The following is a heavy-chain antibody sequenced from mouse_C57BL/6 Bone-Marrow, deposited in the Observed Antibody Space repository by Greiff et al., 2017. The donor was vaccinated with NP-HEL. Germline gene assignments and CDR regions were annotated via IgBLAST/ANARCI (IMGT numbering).Heavy chain of an antibody. CDR1: GYTFTDYE. V-gene: IGHV1-15*01. CDR3: THEGLWFFDY. J-gene: IGHJ2*01. Sequence: VQLQQSGAELVRPGASVTLSCKASGYTFTDYEMHWVKQTPVHGLEWIGAIDPETGGTAYNQKFKGKAILTADKSSSTAYMELRSLTSEDSAVYYCTHEGLWFFDYWGQGTTLTVSS. CDR2: IDPETGGT. D-gene: IGHD2-2*01.